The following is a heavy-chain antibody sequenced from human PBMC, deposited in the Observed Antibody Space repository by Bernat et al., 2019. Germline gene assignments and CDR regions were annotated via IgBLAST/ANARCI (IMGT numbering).Heavy chain of an antibody. V-gene: IGHV3-48*03. CDR1: GFSFSSYE. J-gene: IGHJ4*02. Sequence: EVQLVESGGGLVQPGGSLRLSCAASGFSFSSYEMNWVRQAPGKGLEWVSYISSSGSTIYYADAVKGRFTISRDNAKNSLYLQMNSLRAEDTAVYYCARDQAGGLDYRGQGTLVTVSS. CDR2: ISSSGSTI. CDR3: ARDQAGGLDY. D-gene: IGHD1-14*01.